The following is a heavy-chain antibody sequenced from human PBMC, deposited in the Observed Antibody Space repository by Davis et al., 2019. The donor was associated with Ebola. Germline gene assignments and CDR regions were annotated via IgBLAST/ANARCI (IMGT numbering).Heavy chain of an antibody. CDR1: GFTFSSYA. Sequence: GESLKISCAASGFTFSSYAMSWVRQAPGKGLEWVSAISGSGGSTYYADSVKGRFTISRDNSKNTLYLQLSSLRAEDAAIYYCAKGWVYGKLIDYRGQGTLVTVSS. CDR2: ISGSGGST. CDR3: AKGWVYGKLIDY. V-gene: IGHV3-23*01. D-gene: IGHD5/OR15-5a*01. J-gene: IGHJ4*02.